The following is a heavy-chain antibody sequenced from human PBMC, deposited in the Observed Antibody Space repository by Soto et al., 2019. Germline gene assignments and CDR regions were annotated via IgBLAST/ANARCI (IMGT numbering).Heavy chain of an antibody. Sequence: SETLSLTCTVSGGSISGSYLSWIRQPPGKGLEWIGYIYYSGSTNYNPSLKSRVTISVDTSKNQFSLKLSSVTAADTAVYYCARDSRSTVTMFDYWGQGTLVTVSS. CDR3: ARDSRSTVTMFDY. D-gene: IGHD4-17*01. CDR1: GGSISGSY. CDR2: IYYSGST. V-gene: IGHV4-59*01. J-gene: IGHJ4*02.